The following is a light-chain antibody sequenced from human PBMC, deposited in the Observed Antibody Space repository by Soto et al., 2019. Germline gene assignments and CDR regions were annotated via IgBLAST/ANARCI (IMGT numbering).Light chain of an antibody. V-gene: IGLV4-60*02. CDR2: LEGSGSY. Sequence: QPMLTQSSSASASLGSSVKLTCTLSSGHSSYIIAWHQQQPGKAPRYLMKLEGSGSYNKGSGVPDRFSGSSSGADRYLTISNLQFEDEADYYCETWDSNVRVFGGGTKVTVL. CDR3: ETWDSNVRV. J-gene: IGLJ3*02. CDR1: SGHSSYI.